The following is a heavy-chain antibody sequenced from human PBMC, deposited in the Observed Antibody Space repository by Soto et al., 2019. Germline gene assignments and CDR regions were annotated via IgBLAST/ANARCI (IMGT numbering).Heavy chain of an antibody. CDR1: GFTFSSYS. J-gene: IGHJ4*02. Sequence: EVLLVESGGGLGKPGGSLRLSCAASGFTFSSYSMNWVRQAPGKGLEWVSSISSSSSYIYYADSVKGRFTISRDNAKNSLYLQMNSLRAEDTAVYYCARDRYCSGGSCMFGGLGYWGQGTLVTVSS. V-gene: IGHV3-21*01. CDR3: ARDRYCSGGSCMFGGLGY. D-gene: IGHD2-15*01. CDR2: ISSSSSYI.